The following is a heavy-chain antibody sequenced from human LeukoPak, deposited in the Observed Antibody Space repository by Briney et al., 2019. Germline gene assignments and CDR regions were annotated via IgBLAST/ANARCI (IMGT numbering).Heavy chain of an antibody. CDR1: GGSISSYY. CDR3: ARGRGATVVTN. CDR2: IYYSGST. V-gene: IGHV4-59*01. D-gene: IGHD4-23*01. Sequence: SETLSLTCTVSGGSISSYYWSWIRQPPGKGLEWIGYIYYSGSTNYNPSLKSRVTISVDPSKNQFSLKLSSVTAADTAVYYCARGRGATVVTNWGQGTLVTVSS. J-gene: IGHJ4*02.